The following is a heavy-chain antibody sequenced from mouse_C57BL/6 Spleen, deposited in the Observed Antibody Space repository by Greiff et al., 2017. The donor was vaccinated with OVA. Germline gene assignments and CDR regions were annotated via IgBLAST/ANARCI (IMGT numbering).Heavy chain of an antibody. Sequence: QVQLQQPGAELVKPGASVKMSCKASGYTFTSYWITWVKQRPGQGLEWIGDIYPGSGSTNYNEKFKSKATLTVDTSSSTAYMQLSSLTSEDSAVYYCASRNGYGAGFAYWGQGTLVTVSA. CDR3: ASRNGYGAGFAY. V-gene: IGHV1-55*01. CDR1: GYTFTSYW. CDR2: IYPGSGST. J-gene: IGHJ3*01. D-gene: IGHD1-2*01.